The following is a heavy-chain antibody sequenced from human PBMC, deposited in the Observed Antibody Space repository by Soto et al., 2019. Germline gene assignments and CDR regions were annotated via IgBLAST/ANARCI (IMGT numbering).Heavy chain of an antibody. V-gene: IGHV1-3*01. CDR1: GYTFTSYA. CDR3: ARDLGISITMVRGANSYYMDA. CDR2: INAGNGNT. D-gene: IGHD3-10*01. Sequence: ASVKVSCKASGYTFTSYAMHWVRQAPGQRLEWMGWINAGNGNTKYSQKFQGRVTITRDTSASTAYMELSSLRSEDTAVYYCARDLGISITMVRGANSYYMDAWGKGTTVTVSS. J-gene: IGHJ6*03.